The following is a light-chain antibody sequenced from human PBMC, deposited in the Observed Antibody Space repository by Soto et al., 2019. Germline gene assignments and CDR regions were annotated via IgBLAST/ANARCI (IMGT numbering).Light chain of an antibody. V-gene: IGLV2-14*03. J-gene: IGLJ3*02. Sequence: QSALTQPASVSGSPGQSITISCTGTSSDVGRYNYVSWYQQHPGKAPKLMIYGVSNRPSGVSNRFSGSKSGNTASLTISGLQAEDESDYYCSSYTISTTVVFGGGTKVTVL. CDR1: SSDVGRYNY. CDR3: SSYTISTTVV. CDR2: GVS.